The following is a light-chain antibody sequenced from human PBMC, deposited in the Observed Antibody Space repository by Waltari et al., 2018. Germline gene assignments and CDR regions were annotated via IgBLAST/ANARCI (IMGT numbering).Light chain of an antibody. Sequence: DIVMTQSPLSLPVTPGEPASISCRSSQSLLHVDGYNYLDWYLQKPGRSPQVLICMGSNRAAGVPDRFSGSGSGTDFTLKISRVEAEDVGVYYCMQPLETPWTFGQGTKVEIK. J-gene: IGKJ1*01. CDR2: MGS. V-gene: IGKV2-28*01. CDR3: MQPLETPWT. CDR1: QSLLHVDGYNY.